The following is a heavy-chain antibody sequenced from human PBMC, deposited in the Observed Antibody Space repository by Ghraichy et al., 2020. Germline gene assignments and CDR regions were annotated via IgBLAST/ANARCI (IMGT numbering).Heavy chain of an antibody. D-gene: IGHD3-22*01. V-gene: IGHV3-23*01. Sequence: LSLTCAASGFTFSSYAMSWVRQAPGKGLEWVSAISGSGGSTYYADSVKGRFTISRDNSKNTLYLQMNSLRAEDTAVYYCAKDQYYYDSSGYYGAWGQGTLVTVSS. CDR3: AKDQYYYDSSGYYGA. CDR2: ISGSGGST. J-gene: IGHJ5*02. CDR1: GFTFSSYA.